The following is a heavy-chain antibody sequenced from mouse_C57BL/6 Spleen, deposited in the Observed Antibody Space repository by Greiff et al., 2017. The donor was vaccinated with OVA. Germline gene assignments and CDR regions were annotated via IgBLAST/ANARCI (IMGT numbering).Heavy chain of an antibody. D-gene: IGHD4-1*01. V-gene: IGHV1-52*01. CDR2: IDPSDSET. CDR1: GYTFTSYW. J-gene: IGHJ2*01. Sequence: QVQLKQPGAELVRPGSSVKLSCKASGYTFTSYWMHWVKQRPIQGLEWIGNIDPSDSETHYNQKFKDKATLTVDKSSSTAYMQLSSLTSEDSAVYYCARRAAGTEYFDYWGQGTTLTVSS. CDR3: ARRAAGTEYFDY.